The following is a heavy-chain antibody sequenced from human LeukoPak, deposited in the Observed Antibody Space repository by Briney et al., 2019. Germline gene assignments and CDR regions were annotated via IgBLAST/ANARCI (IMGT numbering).Heavy chain of an antibody. CDR1: GFTFSSYA. J-gene: IGHJ4*02. CDR3: VKGSAGSRPYYFAY. V-gene: IGHV3-23*01. Sequence: PGGSLILSCAASGFTFSSYAMSWVRQAPGEGLEWVSAISTNGGSTYFADYVKSRFTITRDNSKNTLSLEMNSLRPEDTAVYYCVKGSAGSRPYYFAYWGQGTLLTVSS. D-gene: IGHD6-13*01. CDR2: ISTNGGST.